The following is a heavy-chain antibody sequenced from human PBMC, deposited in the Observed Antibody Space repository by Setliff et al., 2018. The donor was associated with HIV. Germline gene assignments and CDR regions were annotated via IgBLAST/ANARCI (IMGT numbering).Heavy chain of an antibody. V-gene: IGHV4-59*01. CDR1: GGSISSYY. CDR3: ARDRGSYNFWSGLARGDNWFDP. J-gene: IGHJ5*02. Sequence: PSETLSLTCTVSGGSISSYYWSWIRQPPGKGLEWIGYIYYNGNTNYNPSLKSRVTISVDTSKNQLSLKLSSVTAADTAVYYCARDRGSYNFWSGLARGDNWFDPWGQGTLVTVSS. D-gene: IGHD3-3*01. CDR2: IYYNGNT.